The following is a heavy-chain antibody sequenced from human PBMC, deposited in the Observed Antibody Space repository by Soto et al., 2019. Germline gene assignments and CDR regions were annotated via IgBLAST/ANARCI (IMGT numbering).Heavy chain of an antibody. CDR1: GYSFTRYW. D-gene: IGHD6-13*01. CDR2: IDPSDSYT. CDR3: ARVSGIAAAAPFDY. Sequence: GESLKISCRSAGYSFTRYWISWVRQMPGKGLEWMGRIDPSDSYTNYSPSFQGHVTISADKSISTAYLQWSSLKASDTAMYYCARVSGIAAAAPFDYWGQGTLVTVSS. J-gene: IGHJ4*02. V-gene: IGHV5-10-1*01.